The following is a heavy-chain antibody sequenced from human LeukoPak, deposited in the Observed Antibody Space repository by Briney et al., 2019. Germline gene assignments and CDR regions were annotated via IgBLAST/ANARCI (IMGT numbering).Heavy chain of an antibody. Sequence: GGSLRLSCAASGFTFSSYSMNWVRQAPGKGLEWVSSISSSSSYIYYADSVKGRFTISRDNAKNSLYLQMNSLRAEDTAVYYCARGGMYSSGGADYFDYWGQGTLVTVSS. CDR2: ISSSSSYI. CDR1: GFTFSSYS. V-gene: IGHV3-21*01. CDR3: ARGGMYSSGGADYFDY. D-gene: IGHD6-19*01. J-gene: IGHJ4*02.